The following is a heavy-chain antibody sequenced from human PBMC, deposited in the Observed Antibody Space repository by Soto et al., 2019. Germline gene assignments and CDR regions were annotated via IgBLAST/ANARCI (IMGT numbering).Heavy chain of an antibody. CDR3: ARRLVGARPHFDY. V-gene: IGHV4-39*01. CDR2: IYYSGST. D-gene: IGHD1-26*01. J-gene: IGHJ4*02. Sequence: PSETLSLTCTVSGVSFSSYYWGWIRQPPGKGLEWIGSIYYSGSTYYNPSLKSRVTISVDTSKNQFSLKLSSVTAADTAVYYCARRLVGARPHFDYWGQGTLVTVSS. CDR1: GVSFSSYY.